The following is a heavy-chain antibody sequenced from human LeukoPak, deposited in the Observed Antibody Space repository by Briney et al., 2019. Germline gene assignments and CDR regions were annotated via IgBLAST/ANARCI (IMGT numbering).Heavy chain of an antibody. CDR2: ISHSGST. J-gene: IGHJ2*01. CDR1: GYSISSGYY. CDR3: ARRFVVVVGATSHWYFDL. D-gene: IGHD2-15*01. V-gene: IGHV4-38-2*01. Sequence: KTSETLSLTCAVSGYSISSGYYWGWIRQPPGKGLEWVGSISHSGSTYYNPSLKSRVTISADTSKSQFSLKLSSVTAADTAVYYCARRFVVVVGATSHWYFDLWGRGTLVTVSS.